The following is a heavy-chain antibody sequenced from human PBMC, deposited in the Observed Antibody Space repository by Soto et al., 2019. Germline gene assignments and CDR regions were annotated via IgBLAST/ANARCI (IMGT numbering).Heavy chain of an antibody. D-gene: IGHD6-25*01. Sequence: SEALSLTCTVSGGSISRYYWSWIRQPPGKGLEWIGYIYYSGSTNYNPSLKSRVTISVDTSKNQFSLKLSSVTAADTAVYYCARPHGGSSGWDNWFDPWGQGTLVT. V-gene: IGHV4-59*01. CDR2: IYYSGST. J-gene: IGHJ5*02. CDR1: GGSISRYY. CDR3: ARPHGGSSGWDNWFDP.